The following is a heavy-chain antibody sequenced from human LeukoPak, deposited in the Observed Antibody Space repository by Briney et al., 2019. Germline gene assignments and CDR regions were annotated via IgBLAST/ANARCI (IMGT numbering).Heavy chain of an antibody. J-gene: IGHJ4*02. D-gene: IGHD3-10*02. CDR1: GGSISSYY. CDR3: ARGVNYCVVD. CDR2: IYYSGST. Sequence: PSETLSLTCTVSGGSISSYYWSWIRQPPGKGLEWIGYIYYSGSTYYNPSLKSRVTISVDTSKNQFSLKLSSVTAADTAVYYCARGVNYCVVDWGQGTLVTVSS. V-gene: IGHV4-30-4*01.